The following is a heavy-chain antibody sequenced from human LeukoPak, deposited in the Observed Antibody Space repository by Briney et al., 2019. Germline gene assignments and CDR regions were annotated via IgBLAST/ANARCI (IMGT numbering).Heavy chain of an antibody. J-gene: IGHJ4*02. D-gene: IGHD3-22*01. Sequence: GGSLRLSCAASGFIFSSYGMHWVRQAPGKGLEWVAFIRYDGSNKYYADSMKGRFTISRDNSKNTLYLQMNSLRAEDTAVYYCAKKGDSSGYYLAYWGQGTLVTVSS. CDR3: AKKGDSSGYYLAY. CDR2: IRYDGSNK. V-gene: IGHV3-30*02. CDR1: GFIFSSYG.